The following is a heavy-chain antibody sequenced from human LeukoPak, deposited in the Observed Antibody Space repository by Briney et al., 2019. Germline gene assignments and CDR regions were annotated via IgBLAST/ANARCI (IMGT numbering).Heavy chain of an antibody. V-gene: IGHV3-23*01. CDR2: ISGSGGNT. CDR3: AKDMRALDYFDY. D-gene: IGHD1-1*01. J-gene: IGHJ4*02. Sequence: PGGSLRLSCAASGFTLSSYGMSWVRQAPGKGLEWVSGISGSGGNTYYADSVKGRFTISRDNSKKTLYLQMNSLRAEDTAIYYCAKDMRALDYFDYWGQGTLVTVSS. CDR1: GFTLSSYG.